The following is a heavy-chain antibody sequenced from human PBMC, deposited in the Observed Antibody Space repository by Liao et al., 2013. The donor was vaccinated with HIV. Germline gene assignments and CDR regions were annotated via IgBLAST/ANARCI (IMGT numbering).Heavy chain of an antibody. CDR3: ARSMLLRPNWFDP. CDR1: GGSISSGSYY. D-gene: IGHD2-15*01. J-gene: IGHJ5*02. V-gene: IGHV4-61*02. Sequence: QVQLQESGPGLVKASQTLSLTCTVSGGSISSGSYYWSWIRQPAGKGLEWIGRIYTSGSTNYNPSLKSRVTISVDTSKNQFSLKLSSVTAADTAVYYCARSMLLRPNWFDPWGQGTLVTVSS. CDR2: IYTSGST.